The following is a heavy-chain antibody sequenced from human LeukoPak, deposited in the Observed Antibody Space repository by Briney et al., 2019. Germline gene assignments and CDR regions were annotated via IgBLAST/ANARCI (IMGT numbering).Heavy chain of an antibody. CDR3: ARFSLYDNSGYYSWLFDF. Sequence: GGSLRLSCATSGFPFETNAMSWVRQAPGKGLEWVANIQQDGSAKYYVDSVKGRFTISRDNAKNTLYLQMNSLRAEDTAVYYCARFSLYDNSGYYSWLFDFWGQGTLVTVSS. V-gene: IGHV3-7*01. D-gene: IGHD3-22*01. CDR2: IQQDGSAK. CDR1: GFPFETNA. J-gene: IGHJ4*02.